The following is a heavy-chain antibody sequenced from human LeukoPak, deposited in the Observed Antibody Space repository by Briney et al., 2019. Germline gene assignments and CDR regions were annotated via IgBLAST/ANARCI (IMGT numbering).Heavy chain of an antibody. CDR3: ARGAIYDFWSGYPPLLDTYYYYYYGMDV. J-gene: IGHJ6*02. V-gene: IGHV4-39*07. CDR1: GGSVSSGSYY. CDR2: INHSGST. D-gene: IGHD3-3*01. Sequence: PSETLSLTCTVSGGSVSSGSYYWSWIRQPPGKGLEWIGEINHSGSTNYNPSLKSRVTISVDTSKNQFSLKLSSVTAADTAVYYCARGAIYDFWSGYPPLLDTYYYYYYGMDVWGQGTTVTVSS.